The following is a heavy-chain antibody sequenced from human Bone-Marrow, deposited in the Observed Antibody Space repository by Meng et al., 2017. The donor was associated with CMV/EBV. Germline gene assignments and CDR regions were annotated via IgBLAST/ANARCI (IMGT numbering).Heavy chain of an antibody. V-gene: IGHV1-18*01. CDR2: ISAYNGNT. CDR1: GYTFTSYG. J-gene: IGHJ4*02. Sequence: ASGMVSCKASGYTFTSYGISWVRQAPGQGLEWMGWISAYNGNTNYAQKLQGRVTMTTDTSTSTAYMELRSLRSDDTAVYYCAYQAAGKGWADYWGQGTLVTVSS. CDR3: AYQAAGKGWADY. D-gene: IGHD6-13*01.